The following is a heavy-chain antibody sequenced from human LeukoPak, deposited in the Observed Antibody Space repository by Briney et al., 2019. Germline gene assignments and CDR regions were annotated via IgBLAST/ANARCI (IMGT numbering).Heavy chain of an antibody. CDR2: ISGSGGST. J-gene: IGHJ3*02. V-gene: IGHV3-23*01. CDR3: AKAFCTSTSCYTRDAFDI. CDR1: GFTFSSYA. D-gene: IGHD2-2*02. Sequence: PGGSLRLSCAASGFTFSSYAMSWVRQAPGKGLEWVSAISGSGGSTYYADSVKGRFTISRDNSKNTLYLQMNSLRAEDTAVYYCAKAFCTSTSCYTRDAFDIWGQGTMVTVSS.